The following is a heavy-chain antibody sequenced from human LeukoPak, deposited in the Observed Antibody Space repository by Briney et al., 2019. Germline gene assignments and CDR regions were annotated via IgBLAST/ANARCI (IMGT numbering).Heavy chain of an antibody. D-gene: IGHD3-22*01. V-gene: IGHV4-4*02. Sequence: SETLSLTCAVSGGSISSTNWWSWVRQPPGKGLEWIGEINHSGSTNYNPSLKSRVTISVDTSKNQFSLKLSSVTAADTAVYYCARRAVIFSAGYRSQLDYWGQGTLVTVSS. J-gene: IGHJ4*02. CDR3: ARRAVIFSAGYRSQLDY. CDR2: INHSGST. CDR1: GGSISSTNW.